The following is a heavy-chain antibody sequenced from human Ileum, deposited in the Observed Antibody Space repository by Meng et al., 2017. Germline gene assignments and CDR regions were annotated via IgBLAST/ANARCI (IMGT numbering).Heavy chain of an antibody. V-gene: IGHV3-23*04. CDR1: GFTFSTSA. CDR2: ITITGAAT. Sequence: LVESGGGLVQPGGSLRVSCAASGFTFSTSAMSWVRQAPGKGLEWVSAITITGAATSYADSVKGRFTISRDNSKNTLYLQMNSLRAEDTAVYYCAKGAMKKPFDYWGQGTLVTVSS. J-gene: IGHJ4*02. CDR3: AKGAMKKPFDY.